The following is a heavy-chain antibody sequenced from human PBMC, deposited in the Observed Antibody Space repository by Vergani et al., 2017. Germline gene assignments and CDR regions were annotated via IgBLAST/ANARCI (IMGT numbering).Heavy chain of an antibody. Sequence: QVQLQESGPGLVKPSQTLSLTCTVSGGSISSGGYYWSWIRQHPGKGLEWIGYIYYSGSTYYNPSLKGRVTISVDTSKNQFSLKLSSVTAADTAVYYCGGGSFREYYFDYGAREPWSPSPQ. D-gene: IGHD1-26*01. V-gene: IGHV4-31*03. CDR3: GGGSFREYYFDY. J-gene: IGHJ4*02. CDR1: GGSISSGGYY. CDR2: IYYSGST.